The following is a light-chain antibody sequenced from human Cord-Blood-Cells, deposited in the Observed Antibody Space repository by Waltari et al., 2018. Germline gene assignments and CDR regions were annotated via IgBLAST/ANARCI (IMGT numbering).Light chain of an antibody. V-gene: IGKV3-11*01. Sequence: EIVFTQSPATLSLSPGERATLSCKSSQRVSSYLAWYQQKPGQAPRPLIYDASNRATGIPARFSGSGSGTDFTLTISSLEPEDFAVYYCQQRSNFTFGPGTKVDIK. CDR3: QQRSNFT. CDR2: DAS. J-gene: IGKJ3*01. CDR1: QRVSSY.